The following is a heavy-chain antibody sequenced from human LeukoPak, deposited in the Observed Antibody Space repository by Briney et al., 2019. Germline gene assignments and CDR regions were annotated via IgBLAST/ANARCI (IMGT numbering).Heavy chain of an antibody. V-gene: IGHV1-8*01. D-gene: IGHD3-10*01. CDR2: MNPNSGNT. J-gene: IGHJ5*02. CDR1: GYTFTSYD. CDR3: ARNFVLLWFGELLSGTGGWFDP. Sequence: ASVKVSCKASGYTFTSYDINWVRQATGQGLEWMGWMNPNSGNTGYAQKFQGRVTMTRNTSISTAYMELSSLRSEDTAVYYCARNFVLLWFGELLSGTGGWFDPWGQGTLVIVSS.